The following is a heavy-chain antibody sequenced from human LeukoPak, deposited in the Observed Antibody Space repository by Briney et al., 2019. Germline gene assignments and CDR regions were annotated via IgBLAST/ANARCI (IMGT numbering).Heavy chain of an antibody. Sequence: PGGSLRLSCAASGFTFDDYAMHWVRQAPGKGLEWVSGISWNSGSIGYADSVKGRFTISRDNAKNSLYLQMNSLRAEDTALYYCAKVGSGSSSWNWFFPSGEGTLVTVSS. D-gene: IGHD6-13*01. CDR3: AKVGSGSSSWNWFFP. CDR2: ISWNSGSI. CDR1: GFTFDDYA. J-gene: IGHJ5*02. V-gene: IGHV3-9*01.